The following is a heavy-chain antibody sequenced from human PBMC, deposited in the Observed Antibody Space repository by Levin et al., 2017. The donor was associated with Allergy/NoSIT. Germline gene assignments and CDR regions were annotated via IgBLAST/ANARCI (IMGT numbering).Heavy chain of an antibody. J-gene: IGHJ6*02. Sequence: NSSETLSLTCTVSGGSISSYYWSWIRQPPGKGLEWIGYIYYSGTTNYNPSLKSRVTISVDTSKNQLSLKLSSVTAADTAVYYCARNPVGGSSGWYPYYYYGMDVWGQGTTVTVSS. CDR1: GGSISSYY. CDR3: ARNPVGGSSGWYPYYYYGMDV. V-gene: IGHV4-59*12. D-gene: IGHD6-19*01. CDR2: IYYSGTT.